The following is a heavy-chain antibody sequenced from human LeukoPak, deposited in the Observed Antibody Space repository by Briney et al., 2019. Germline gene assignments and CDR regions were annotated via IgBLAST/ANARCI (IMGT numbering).Heavy chain of an antibody. D-gene: IGHD6-19*01. Sequence: SETLSLTCTVSGGSISSGAYYWSWIRQPPGRGLEWIGYIYHSGGTYYNPSLKSRVTISVDRSKNQFSLKVSSVTAADTAVYYCARDAYQWLADAFDIWGQGIMVTVSS. V-gene: IGHV4-30-2*01. CDR2: IYHSGGT. CDR3: ARDAYQWLADAFDI. J-gene: IGHJ3*02. CDR1: GGSISSGAYY.